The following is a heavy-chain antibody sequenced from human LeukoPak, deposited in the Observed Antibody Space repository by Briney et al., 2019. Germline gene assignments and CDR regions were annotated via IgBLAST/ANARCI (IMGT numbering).Heavy chain of an antibody. CDR1: GFTFSSYA. Sequence: GGSLRLSCAASGFTFSSYAMSWVRQAPGKGLEWVSAISGSGGSTYYADSVKGRFTISRGNSKNTLYLQMNSLRAEDTAVYYCAKDVEVSGYFDYWGQGTLVTVSS. J-gene: IGHJ4*02. V-gene: IGHV3-23*01. CDR3: AKDVEVSGYFDY. D-gene: IGHD1-1*01. CDR2: ISGSGGST.